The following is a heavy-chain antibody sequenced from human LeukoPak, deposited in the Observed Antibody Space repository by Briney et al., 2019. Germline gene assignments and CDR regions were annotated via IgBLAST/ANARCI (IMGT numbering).Heavy chain of an antibody. D-gene: IGHD2-15*01. CDR1: GYTFTSYG. Sequence: ASVKVSCKASGYTFTSYGIGWVRQVPGQGLEWMGWISAYNGNTNYAQKLQGRVTMTTDTSTSTAYMELRSLRSDDTAVYYCASLVVVAATRSYFDYWGQGTLVTVSS. CDR2: ISAYNGNT. V-gene: IGHV1-18*01. CDR3: ASLVVVAATRSYFDY. J-gene: IGHJ4*02.